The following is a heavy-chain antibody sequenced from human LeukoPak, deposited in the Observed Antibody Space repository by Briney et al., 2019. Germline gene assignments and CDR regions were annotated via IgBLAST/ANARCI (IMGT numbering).Heavy chain of an antibody. CDR1: GFSFSNSS. J-gene: IGHJ4*02. CDR3: AGERSDMIGD. Sequence: QTGGSLRLSCAASGFSFSNSSMNWVRQSPGKGLEWVSYISGSTTATYYADSVRGRFTISRDNVKKSLYLQMNSLRDEDTAVYYCAGERSDMIGDWGQGTLVTVSS. V-gene: IGHV3-48*02. D-gene: IGHD3-16*01. CDR2: ISGSTTAT.